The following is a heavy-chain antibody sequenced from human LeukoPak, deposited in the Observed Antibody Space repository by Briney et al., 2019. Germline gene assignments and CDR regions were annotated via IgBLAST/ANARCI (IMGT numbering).Heavy chain of an antibody. Sequence: SETLSLTCTVSVGSISDYYWSWIRQSPGKGLEWIGYIYNSGSTNYNPSLKSRVPISVDTSKNQFSLKLSSVTAADTAVYYCARSIRKGWLDPWGQGTLVTVSS. CDR1: VGSISDYY. CDR2: IYNSGST. J-gene: IGHJ5*02. CDR3: ARSIRKGWLDP. V-gene: IGHV4-59*08.